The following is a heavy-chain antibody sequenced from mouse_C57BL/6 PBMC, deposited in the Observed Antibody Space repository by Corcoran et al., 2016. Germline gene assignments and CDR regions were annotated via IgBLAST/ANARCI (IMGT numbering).Heavy chain of an antibody. CDR2: INPNNGGT. CDR3: ARCPYYGSSYYFDY. J-gene: IGHJ2*01. CDR1: GYTFTDYY. V-gene: IGHV1-26*01. Sequence: EVQLQQSGPELVKPGASVKISCKASGYTFTDYYMNWVKQSHGKSLEWIGDINPNNGGTSYNQKFKGKATLTVDKSSSTAYMELRSLTSEDSAVYYCARCPYYGSSYYFDYWGQGTTLTVSS. D-gene: IGHD1-1*01.